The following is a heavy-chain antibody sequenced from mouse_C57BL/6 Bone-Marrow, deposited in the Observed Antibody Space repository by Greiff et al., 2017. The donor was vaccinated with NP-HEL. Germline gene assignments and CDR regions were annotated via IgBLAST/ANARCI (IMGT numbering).Heavy chain of an antibody. CDR3: ARFITTAPYYAMDY. Sequence: VQRVESGGGLVKPGGSLKLSCAASGFTFSDYGMHWVRQAPEKGLEWVAYISSGSSTIYYADTVKGRFTISRDNAKNTLFLQMTSLRSEDTAMYYCARFITTAPYYAMDYWGQGTSVTVSS. D-gene: IGHD1-1*01. CDR2: ISSGSSTI. CDR1: GFTFSDYG. J-gene: IGHJ4*01. V-gene: IGHV5-17*01.